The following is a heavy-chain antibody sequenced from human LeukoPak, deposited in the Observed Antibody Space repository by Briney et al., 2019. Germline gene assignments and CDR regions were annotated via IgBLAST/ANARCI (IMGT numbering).Heavy chain of an antibody. CDR3: ARIVGGSAGFDY. V-gene: IGHV1-2*02. D-gene: IGHD1-26*01. Sequence: ASVKVSCKASGYTFTGSYMHWLRQAPGQGLEGMGWINPNSGGTNYAQKFQGRVTMTRDTSISTAYMELSRLRSDDTAVYYCARIVGGSAGFDYWGQGTLVSVSS. CDR2: INPNSGGT. J-gene: IGHJ4*02. CDR1: GYTFTGSY.